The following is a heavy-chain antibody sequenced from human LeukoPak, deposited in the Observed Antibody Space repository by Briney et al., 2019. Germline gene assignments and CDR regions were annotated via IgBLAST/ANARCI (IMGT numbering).Heavy chain of an antibody. D-gene: IGHD7-27*01. V-gene: IGHV3-30-3*01. CDR1: GLTFSSYA. CDR3: ARDLAPWGSGRVGFDY. J-gene: IGHJ4*02. CDR2: ISYDGSNK. Sequence: PGRSLRLSCAASGLTFSSYAMHWVRQAPGKGLEWVAVISYDGSNKYYADSVKGRFTISRDNSKNTLYLQMNSLRAEDTAVYYCARDLAPWGSGRVGFDYWGQGTLVTVSS.